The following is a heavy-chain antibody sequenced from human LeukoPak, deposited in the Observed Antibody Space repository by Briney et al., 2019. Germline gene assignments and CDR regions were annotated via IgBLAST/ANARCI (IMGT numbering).Heavy chain of an antibody. CDR3: ARDKIVGAITGSNFDC. CDR1: GFTFSSYW. J-gene: IGHJ4*02. Sequence: GGFLRLSCAASGFTFSSYWMSWVRQAPEKGLEWVANIKEDGSEKYYVDSVVGRFAISRDNGKSSLYLQMNSLRVEDTAVYYCARDKIVGAITGSNFDCWGQGTLVTVSS. D-gene: IGHD1-26*01. CDR2: IKEDGSEK. V-gene: IGHV3-7*01.